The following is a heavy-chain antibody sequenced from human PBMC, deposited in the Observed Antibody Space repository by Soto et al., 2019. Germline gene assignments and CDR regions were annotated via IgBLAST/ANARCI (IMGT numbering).Heavy chain of an antibody. V-gene: IGHV4-59*08. CDR1: GGSISSYY. CDR3: ARLVPYDILTGLYYYYGMDV. J-gene: IGHJ6*02. CDR2: IYYSGST. Sequence: SETLSLTCTVSGGSISSYYWSWIRQPPGKGLEWIGYIYYSGSTNYNPSLKSRVTISVDTSKNQFSLKLSSVTAADTAVYYCARLVPYDILTGLYYYYGMDVWGQGTTVTVSS. D-gene: IGHD3-9*01.